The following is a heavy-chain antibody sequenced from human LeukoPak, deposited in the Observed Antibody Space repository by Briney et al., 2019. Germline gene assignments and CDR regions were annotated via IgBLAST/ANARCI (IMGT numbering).Heavy chain of an antibody. CDR2: TYYRSKWYN. Sequence: SQTLSLTCAISGDSVSSNSAAWNWIRQSPSRGLEWLGRTYYRSKWYNDYAVSVKSRITINPGTSKNQFSLQLNSVTPEDTAVYYCARAYSSGQNYYYYGMDVWGQGTTVTVSS. D-gene: IGHD6-19*01. V-gene: IGHV6-1*01. CDR1: GDSVSSNSAA. J-gene: IGHJ6*02. CDR3: ARAYSSGQNYYYYGMDV.